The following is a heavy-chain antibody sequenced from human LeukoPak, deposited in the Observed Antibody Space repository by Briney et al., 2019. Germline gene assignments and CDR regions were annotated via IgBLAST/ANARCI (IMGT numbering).Heavy chain of an antibody. V-gene: IGHV1-2*04. CDR1: GYTFTGYY. D-gene: IGHD1-26*01. CDR3: ATSRGATPALDF. Sequence: ASVKVSCTASGYTFTGYYLHWVRQAPGQGLEWMGWINPDSGGANYAQNFQGWVTMTRDTAISTAYMELSRLRSDDTAVYYCATSRGATPALDFWGQGTLVTVSS. J-gene: IGHJ4*02. CDR2: INPDSGGA.